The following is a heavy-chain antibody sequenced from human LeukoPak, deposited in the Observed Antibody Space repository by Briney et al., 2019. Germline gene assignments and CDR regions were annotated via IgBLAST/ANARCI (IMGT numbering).Heavy chain of an antibody. J-gene: IGHJ4*02. D-gene: IGHD4-17*01. Sequence: GGSLRLSCAASGFSVSSNYMNWVRQAPGKGLEWVSIIYSGGTTYYADSVKGRFTISRDNSKNTLYLQMNSLRTEDTAIYYCARVLWNGDYPRFDYWGQGTLVTVSS. CDR2: IYSGGTT. V-gene: IGHV3-53*01. CDR1: GFSVSSNY. CDR3: ARVLWNGDYPRFDY.